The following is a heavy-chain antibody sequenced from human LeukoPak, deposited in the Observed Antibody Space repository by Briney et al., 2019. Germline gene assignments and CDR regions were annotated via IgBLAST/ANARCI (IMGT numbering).Heavy chain of an antibody. CDR2: FDPEDGET. J-gene: IGHJ6*02. Sequence: ASVKVSCKVSGYTLTELSMHWVRQAPGKGLEWMGGFDPEDGETIYAQKFQGRVTITRDTSASTAYMELSSLRSEDTAVYYCARGTHYYGSGSYYPYYYYYGMDVWGQGTTVTVSS. D-gene: IGHD3-10*01. CDR1: GYTLTELS. CDR3: ARGTHYYGSGSYYPYYYYYGMDV. V-gene: IGHV1-24*01.